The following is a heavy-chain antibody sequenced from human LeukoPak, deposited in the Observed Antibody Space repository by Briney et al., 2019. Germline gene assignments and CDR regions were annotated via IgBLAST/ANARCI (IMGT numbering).Heavy chain of an antibody. CDR3: ARTSGWELAGGFKDDAFDI. V-gene: IGHV1-18*01. Sequence: GASVKVSCKASGYTFTSCGISWVRPAPGQGGEWMGWISAYNGNTNYAQKLQGGVTMTTDTSTSTAYMELRSLRSDDTAVYYCARTSGWELAGGFKDDAFDIWGQGTMVTVSS. CDR2: ISAYNGNT. D-gene: IGHD1-26*01. CDR1: GYTFTSCG. J-gene: IGHJ3*02.